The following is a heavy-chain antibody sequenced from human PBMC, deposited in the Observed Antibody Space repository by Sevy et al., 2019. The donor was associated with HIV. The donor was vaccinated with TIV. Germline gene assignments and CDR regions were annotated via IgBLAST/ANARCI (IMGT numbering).Heavy chain of an antibody. V-gene: IGHV1-24*01. CDR2: FDPEDDET. CDR1: GYTLTQFS. D-gene: IGHD3-22*01. Sequence: ASVKVSCKVSGYTLTQFSMHWVRQAPGKGFEWMATFDPEDDETIYAQRLQGRVTMTEDTSTDTAYMELSSLRSDDTAVYYCAVTKDYYDSSGYPFDYWGQGSLVTVSS. CDR3: AVTKDYYDSSGYPFDY. J-gene: IGHJ4*02.